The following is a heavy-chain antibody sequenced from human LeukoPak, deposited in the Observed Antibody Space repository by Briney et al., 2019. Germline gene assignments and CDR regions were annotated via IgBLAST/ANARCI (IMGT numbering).Heavy chain of an antibody. D-gene: IGHD2-8*01. CDR2: ISSSGSTI. Sequence: PGGSLRLSCAASGFTFSSYEMNWVRQAPGKGLEWVSYISSSGSTIYYADSVKGRFTISRDNSKNTLYLQMNSLRAEDTAVYYCAREVSGIVLMVYAMGGFDYWGQGTLVTVSS. J-gene: IGHJ4*02. CDR3: AREVSGIVLMVYAMGGFDY. V-gene: IGHV3-48*03. CDR1: GFTFSSYE.